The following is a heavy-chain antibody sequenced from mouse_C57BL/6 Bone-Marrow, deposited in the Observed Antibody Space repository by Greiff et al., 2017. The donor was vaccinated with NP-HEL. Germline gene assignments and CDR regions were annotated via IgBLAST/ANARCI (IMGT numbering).Heavy chain of an antibody. CDR2: IYPRSGNT. V-gene: IGHV1-81*01. Sequence: VKLLESGAALARPGASVKLSCKASGYTFTGYGISWVKQSTGQGLEWIGEIYPRSGNTYYNEKFKGKATLTADKSSSTAYMELRSLTSEDSAVYFCARDREYAMDYWGQGTSVTVSS. J-gene: IGHJ4*01. D-gene: IGHD2-14*01. CDR1: GYTFTGYG. CDR3: ARDREYAMDY.